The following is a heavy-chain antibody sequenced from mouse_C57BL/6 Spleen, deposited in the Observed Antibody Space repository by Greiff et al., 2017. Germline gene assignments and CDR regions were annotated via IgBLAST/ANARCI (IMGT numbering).Heavy chain of an antibody. Sequence: EVKLVESGGGLVKPGGSLKLSCAASGFTFSDYGMHWDRQAPEKGLEWVAYISSGSSTIYYADTVKGRFTISRDNAKNTLFLQMTSLRSEDTAMYYCARNNWDEGFAYWGQGTLVTVSA. CDR1: GFTFSDYG. CDR2: ISSGSSTI. D-gene: IGHD4-1*01. J-gene: IGHJ3*01. V-gene: IGHV5-17*01. CDR3: ARNNWDEGFAY.